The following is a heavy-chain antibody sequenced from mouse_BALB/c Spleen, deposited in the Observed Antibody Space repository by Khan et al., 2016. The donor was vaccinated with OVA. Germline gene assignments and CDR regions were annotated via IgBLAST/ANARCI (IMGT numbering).Heavy chain of an antibody. J-gene: IGHJ3*01. CDR3: ASHLTGSFAY. CDR2: ISSGGDYT. V-gene: IGHV5-6*01. D-gene: IGHD4-1*01. Sequence: EVNLVESGGDLVKPGGSLKLSCAASGFIFSSYSMSWVRQTPDKRLEWVATISSGGDYTYYPDSVKGRFIISRDDAKNTLYLQMSSLKSEDTAMYYCASHLTGSFAYWGQGTLVTVSA. CDR1: GFIFSSYS.